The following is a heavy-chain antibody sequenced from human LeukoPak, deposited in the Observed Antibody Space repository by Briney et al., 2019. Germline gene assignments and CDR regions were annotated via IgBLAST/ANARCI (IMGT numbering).Heavy chain of an antibody. CDR1: GFTFSDYY. D-gene: IGHD2-15*01. Sequence: PGGSLRLSCAASGFTFSDYYMSWIRQAPGKGLEWVSYISSSDSTIYYADSVKGRFTISRDNAKNSLYLQMNSLRAEDTAVYYCARDLSAGVVVAAASDYWGQGTLVTVSS. CDR2: ISSSDSTI. J-gene: IGHJ4*02. V-gene: IGHV3-11*04. CDR3: ARDLSAGVVVAAASDY.